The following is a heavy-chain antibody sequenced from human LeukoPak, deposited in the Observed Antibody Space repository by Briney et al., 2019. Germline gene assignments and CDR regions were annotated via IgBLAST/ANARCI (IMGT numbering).Heavy chain of an antibody. D-gene: IGHD2/OR15-2a*01. J-gene: IGHJ4*02. Sequence: ASVKVSCKASGYTFTSHGITWVRQAPGQGLEWMAWISTYNGNTVYAQKVQGRVTLITDTSTSTAFMELRSLTSDDTAVYYCARDTFGSQKGSDYWGQGTLVTVSS. CDR2: ISTYNGNT. CDR1: GYTFTSHG. V-gene: IGHV1-18*01. CDR3: ARDTFGSQKGSDY.